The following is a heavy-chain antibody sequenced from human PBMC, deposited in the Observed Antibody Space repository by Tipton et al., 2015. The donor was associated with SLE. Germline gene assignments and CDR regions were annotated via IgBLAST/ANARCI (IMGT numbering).Heavy chain of an antibody. Sequence: SLRLSCAASGFTFSSYAMNWVRQAPGKGLEWVSTISGSGYITYYADSVKGRFTISRDNSKNTLYLQMNSLRTEDTAIYYCAKSKGGQQLPRRGPLDYWGQGTLVTVSS. J-gene: IGHJ4*02. V-gene: IGHV3-23*01. CDR3: AKSKGGQQLPRRGPLDY. CDR1: GFTFSSYA. D-gene: IGHD6-13*01. CDR2: ISGSGYIT.